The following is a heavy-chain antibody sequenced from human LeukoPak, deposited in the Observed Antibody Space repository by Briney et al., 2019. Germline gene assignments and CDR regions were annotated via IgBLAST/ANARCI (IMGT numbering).Heavy chain of an antibody. CDR1: GGSISSYY. J-gene: IGHJ4*02. V-gene: IGHV4-59*01. CDR2: IYYSGST. Sequence: SETLSLTCTISGGSISSYYWSWIRQPPGKGLEWIGYIYYSGSTNYNPSLKSRVTISVDTSKNHFSLRLSSVTAADTAVYYCAREMTTVTTFDYWGQGTLVTVSS. CDR3: AREMTTVTTFDY. D-gene: IGHD4-17*01.